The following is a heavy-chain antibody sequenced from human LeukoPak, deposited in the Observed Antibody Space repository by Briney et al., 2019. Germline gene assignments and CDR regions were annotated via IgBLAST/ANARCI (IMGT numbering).Heavy chain of an antibody. Sequence: PGGSLRLSCAAPGFTFRSFVMHWVRQAPGKGLEWVAVTSYDGGSAYYVESVKGRFTISRDNSKNTLFLQMNSLRGEDTAVYYCARDLGVPTSYWGQGTLVTVSS. CDR1: GFTFRSFV. V-gene: IGHV3-30-3*01. CDR3: ARDLGVPTSY. CDR2: TSYDGGSA. D-gene: IGHD4/OR15-4a*01. J-gene: IGHJ4*02.